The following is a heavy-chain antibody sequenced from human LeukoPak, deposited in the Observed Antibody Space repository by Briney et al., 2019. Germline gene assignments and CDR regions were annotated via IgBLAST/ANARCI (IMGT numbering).Heavy chain of an antibody. J-gene: IGHJ6*02. D-gene: IGHD3-10*01. CDR1: EFTFSTYS. V-gene: IGHV3-21*04. CDR2: ISTSSSYI. CDR3: AKAGLDGSGSYGMDV. Sequence: GGSLRLSCAASEFTFSTYSMNWVRQAPGKGLEWVSSISTSSSYIFYADSLKGRFTISRDNSKNTLYLQMNSLRAEDTAVYYCAKAGLDGSGSYGMDVWGQGTTVTVSS.